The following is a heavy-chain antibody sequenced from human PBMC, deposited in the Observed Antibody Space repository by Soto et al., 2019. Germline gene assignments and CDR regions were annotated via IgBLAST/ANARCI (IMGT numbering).Heavy chain of an antibody. J-gene: IGHJ5*02. D-gene: IGHD3-22*01. CDR3: ARVVITMIGRNWFDP. V-gene: IGHV1-18*01. CDR1: GYTFTSYG. Sequence: VASVKVSCKASGYTFTSYGISWVRQAPGQGLEWMGWISAYNGNTNYAQKLQGRVTMTTDTSTSTAYMELRSLRSDDTAVYYCARVVITMIGRNWFDPWGQGTLVTVSS. CDR2: ISAYNGNT.